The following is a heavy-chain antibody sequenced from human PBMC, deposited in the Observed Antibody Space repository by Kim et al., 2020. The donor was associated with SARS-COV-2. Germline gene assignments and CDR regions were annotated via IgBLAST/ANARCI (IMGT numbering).Heavy chain of an antibody. D-gene: IGHD3-3*01. Sequence: ASLQVSCKASGYTFTSYAMNWVRQAPGQGLSWMGWLNTNPGNPTYAQGFTGRFVFSLDPSVSTAYLQISSLPAEDPALYYCARDGLSYEFWRGRPAFDPW. CDR1: GYTFTSYA. CDR2: LNTNPGNP. CDR3: ARDGLSYEFWRGRPAFDP. J-gene: IGHJ5*02. V-gene: IGHV7-4-1*02.